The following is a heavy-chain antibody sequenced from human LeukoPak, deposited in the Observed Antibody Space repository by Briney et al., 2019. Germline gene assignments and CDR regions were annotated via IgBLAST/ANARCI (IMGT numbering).Heavy chain of an antibody. CDR3: ARDLTDHYYNYYIEA. Sequence: TSETLSLTCTVSGGSVSRYYRSWVRQPAGKGLEWHGRIYTNGSTNYNTSLKGRVTMSVATSKNQFSLKLSSVTAADTAVYYCARDLTDHYYNYYIEAWGKGTTVTVSS. D-gene: IGHD7-27*01. V-gene: IGHV4-4*07. CDR2: IYTNGST. CDR1: GGSVSRYY. J-gene: IGHJ6*03.